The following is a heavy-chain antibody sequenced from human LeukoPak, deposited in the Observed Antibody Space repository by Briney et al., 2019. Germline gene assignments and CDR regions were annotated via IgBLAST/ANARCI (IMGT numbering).Heavy chain of an antibody. CDR1: GGSISSYY. J-gene: IGHJ5*02. V-gene: IGHV4-4*07. D-gene: IGHD6-19*01. CDR3: ARGIQWLVRFDP. CDR2: IYTSGST. Sequence: SETLSLTCTVSGGSISSYYWSWIRQPAGKGLEWIGRIYTSGSTNYNPSLKSRVTMSVDTSKNQSSLKLSSVTAADTAVYYCARGIQWLVRFDPWGQGTLVTVSS.